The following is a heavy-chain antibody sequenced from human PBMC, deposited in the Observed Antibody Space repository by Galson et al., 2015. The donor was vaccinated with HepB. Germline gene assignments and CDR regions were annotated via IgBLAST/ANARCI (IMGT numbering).Heavy chain of an antibody. CDR3: ARAQGGMATIDY. V-gene: IGHV1-69*02. CDR1: GGTFSSYT. J-gene: IGHJ4*02. Sequence: VKVSCKASGGTFSSYTISWVRQAPGQGLEWMGRIIPIPGIANYAQKFQGRVTITADKSTSTAYMELSSLRSEDTAVYYCARAQGGMATIDYWGQGTLVTVSP. D-gene: IGHD5-24*01. CDR2: IIPIPGIA.